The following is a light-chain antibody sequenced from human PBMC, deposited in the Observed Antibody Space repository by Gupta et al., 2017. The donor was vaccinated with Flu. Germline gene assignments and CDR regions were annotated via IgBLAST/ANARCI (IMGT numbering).Light chain of an antibody. Sequence: KEKVTITCRASQSIGTNLHWYQQKPDQSPKLLIKYASQSSSGVPSRFSGHGSGTDFTLTINSLEAEDAATYYCHQSSSLPITFGQGTRLEIK. CDR3: HQSSSLPIT. CDR1: QSIGTN. CDR2: YAS. V-gene: IGKV6-21*01. J-gene: IGKJ5*01.